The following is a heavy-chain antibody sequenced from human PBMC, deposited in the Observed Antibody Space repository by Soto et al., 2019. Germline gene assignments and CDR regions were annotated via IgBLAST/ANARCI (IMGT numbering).Heavy chain of an antibody. V-gene: IGHV4-59*01. CDR2: IDYSWNT. J-gene: IGHJ5*02. D-gene: IGHD2-15*01. CDR1: GGSISSYY. CDR3: ARVQVCSGGTCYSWWFNH. Sequence: QVQLQESGPGLVKPSETLSLSCTVSGGSISSYYSSWIRQTPGKGLEWIGHIDYSWNTNYNPSLMMRVNIAVDTSDKPESLKLSYVTAADTAVYYCARVQVCSGGTCYSWWFNHWGQGTLVIVSS.